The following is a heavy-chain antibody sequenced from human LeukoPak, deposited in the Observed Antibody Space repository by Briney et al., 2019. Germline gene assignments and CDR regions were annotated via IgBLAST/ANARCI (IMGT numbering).Heavy chain of an antibody. CDR1: GGSFSGYY. V-gene: IGHV4-34*01. CDR2: INHSGST. D-gene: IGHD1-26*01. CDR3: ARSSRYSGSPWWFDP. J-gene: IGHJ5*02. Sequence: SETLSLTCAVYGGSFSGYYWSWIRQPPWKGLEWIGEINHSGSTNYNPSLKSRVTISVDTSKNQFSLKLSSVTAADTAVYYCARSSRYSGSPWWFDPWGQGTLVTVSS.